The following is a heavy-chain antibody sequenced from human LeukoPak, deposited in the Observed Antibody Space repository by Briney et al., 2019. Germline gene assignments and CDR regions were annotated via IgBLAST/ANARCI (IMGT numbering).Heavy chain of an antibody. V-gene: IGHV1-69*05. J-gene: IGHJ4*02. Sequence: EASVKVSCKASGGTFSSYAISWVRQAPGQGLEWMGGIIPILGTANYAQKFQGRVTITTDESTSTAYMELSSLRSEDTAVYYCARVDIAARAFDYWGQGTLVTVSS. CDR3: ARVDIAARAFDY. D-gene: IGHD6-13*01. CDR2: IIPILGTA. CDR1: GGTFSSYA.